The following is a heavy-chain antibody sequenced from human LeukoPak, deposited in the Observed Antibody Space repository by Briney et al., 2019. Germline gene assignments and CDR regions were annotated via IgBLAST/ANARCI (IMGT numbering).Heavy chain of an antibody. CDR1: GYTFTGYY. V-gene: IGHV1-2*02. Sequence: VASVKVSCKASGYTFTGYYMHWVRQAPGQGLEWMGWINPNSGGTNYAQKFQGRVTMTRDTSISTAYMELSRLRSDDTAVYYCAAATGDTAMVTGYWGQGTLVTVSS. J-gene: IGHJ4*02. CDR2: INPNSGGT. CDR3: AAATGDTAMVTGY. D-gene: IGHD5-18*01.